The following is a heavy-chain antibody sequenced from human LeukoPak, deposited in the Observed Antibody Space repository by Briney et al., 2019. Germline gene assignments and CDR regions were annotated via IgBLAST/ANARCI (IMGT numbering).Heavy chain of an antibody. D-gene: IGHD1-26*01. CDR3: ARGAGGSYYETDY. CDR1: GYTFTGYY. Sequence: ASVKVSCKASGYTFTGYYMHWVRQAPGQGLEWMGWINPNSGGTNYAQKFQGRVTMTRDTSISTAYMELSRLRSEDTAVYYCARGAGGSYYETDYWGQGTLVTVSS. J-gene: IGHJ4*02. V-gene: IGHV1-2*02. CDR2: INPNSGGT.